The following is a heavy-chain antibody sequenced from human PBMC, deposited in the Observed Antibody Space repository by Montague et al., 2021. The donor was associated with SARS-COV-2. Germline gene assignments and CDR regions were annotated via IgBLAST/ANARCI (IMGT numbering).Heavy chain of an antibody. CDR3: AGTSDPSNFDSTGYYGAFDV. D-gene: IGHD3-22*01. CDR2: MSYSGSA. V-gene: IGHV4-59*07. CDR1: GATISSDY. Sequence: SDTLSLTRTVSGATISSDYWSWIRQSPGKGLEWIGCMSYSGSATXNPSLESRVAISRDTSKNQFSLTLIPATAADTAIYYCAGTSDPSNFDSTGYYGAFDVWGQGTTVIVSS. J-gene: IGHJ3*01.